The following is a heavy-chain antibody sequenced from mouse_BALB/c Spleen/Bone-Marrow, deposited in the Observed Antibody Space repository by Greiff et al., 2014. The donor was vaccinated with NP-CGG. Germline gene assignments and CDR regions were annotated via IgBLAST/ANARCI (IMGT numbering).Heavy chain of an antibody. CDR1: GYSFPSYW. J-gene: IGHJ2*01. D-gene: IGHD4-1*01. CDR3: TRRTAVLDY. CDR2: IYPGNSDT. V-gene: IGHV1-5*01. Sequence: VQLKESGTVLARPGASVKMSCEASGYSFPSYWMHWVKQRPGQGLEWIGAIYPGNSDTNYNQNFKGKAKLTAVTSANTAYMELSSLTNEDSAVYYCTRRTAVLDYWGQGTTLTVSS.